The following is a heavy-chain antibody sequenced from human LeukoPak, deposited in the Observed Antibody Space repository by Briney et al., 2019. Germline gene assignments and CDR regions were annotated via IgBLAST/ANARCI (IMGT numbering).Heavy chain of an antibody. CDR2: MNPNSGNT. D-gene: IGHD2-2*01. CDR1: GYTFTSYD. Sequence: ASVKVSCKASGYTFTSYDINWVRQATGQGLEWMGWMNPNSGNTGYAQKFQGRVTMTRNTSISTAYMELSSLRSEDTAVYYCARGVGSYQLLWRRKRSYYMDVWGKGTTVTISS. V-gene: IGHV1-8*01. J-gene: IGHJ6*03. CDR3: ARGVGSYQLLWRRKRSYYMDV.